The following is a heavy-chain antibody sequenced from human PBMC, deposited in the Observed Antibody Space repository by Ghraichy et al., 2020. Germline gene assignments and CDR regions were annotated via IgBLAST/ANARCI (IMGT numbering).Heavy chain of an antibody. J-gene: IGHJ4*02. D-gene: IGHD4-17*01. CDR1: GYPFSSYG. V-gene: IGHV1-18*01. Sequence: ASVKVSCKASGYPFSSYGFTWVRQAPGQGLEWMGWISAYNGVTKYAQKFEGRLTITTDTSTSTAYMDLRSLRSDDTAVYYCARAKEVTMYIPFDYWGQGTLVTVSS. CDR2: ISAYNGVT. CDR3: ARAKEVTMYIPFDY.